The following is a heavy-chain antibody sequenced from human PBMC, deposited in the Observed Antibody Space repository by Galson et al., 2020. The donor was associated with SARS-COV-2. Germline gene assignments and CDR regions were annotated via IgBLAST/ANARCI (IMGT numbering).Heavy chain of an antibody. D-gene: IGHD5-12*01. Sequence: ASVTVSCQTSGYTFTAYYIHWVRQAPGQGLEWMGWINPNTGGTNYAQKFQGWVTMTRDTSISTAYMALSRLKSDDTAVYYCARETEMATFNYFDYWGQGTLVTVSS. J-gene: IGHJ4*02. CDR1: GYTFTAYY. CDR3: ARETEMATFNYFDY. V-gene: IGHV1-2*04. CDR2: INPNTGGT.